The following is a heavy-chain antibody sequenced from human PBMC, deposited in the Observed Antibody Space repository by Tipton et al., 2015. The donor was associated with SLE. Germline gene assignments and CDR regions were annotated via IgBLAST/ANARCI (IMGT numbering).Heavy chain of an antibody. CDR1: GFTFSHYY. D-gene: IGHD2-15*01. CDR3: AKDPTGFCSGGNCYFDY. CDR2: ISSDGTDI. V-gene: IGHV3-74*01. J-gene: IGHJ4*02. Sequence: SLRLSCAASGFTFSHYYMHWVRQTPGKGLVWVSRISSDGTDITYADSVKGRFTVSRDNAKNALYLQMNSLRAEDTAVYYCAKDPTGFCSGGNCYFDYWGQGALVTVSS.